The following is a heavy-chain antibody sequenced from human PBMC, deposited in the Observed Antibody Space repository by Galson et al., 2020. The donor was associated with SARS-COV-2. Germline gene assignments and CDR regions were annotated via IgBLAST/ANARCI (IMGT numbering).Heavy chain of an antibody. D-gene: IGHD3-3*01. J-gene: IGHJ6*03. CDR2: TKSKTAHGTT. V-gene: IGHV3-15*01. CDR3: TSEPQNETIFGVYDMDV. Sequence: GGSLRLACAAAGFTFSNAWTSWVRQPPGKGLEWVGRTKSKTAHGTTDYAAPEKGRFTISRDESKNTLYLQMNSRKTEDTAVYYCTSEPQNETIFGVYDMDVWGKGTTVTVSS. CDR1: GFTFSNAW.